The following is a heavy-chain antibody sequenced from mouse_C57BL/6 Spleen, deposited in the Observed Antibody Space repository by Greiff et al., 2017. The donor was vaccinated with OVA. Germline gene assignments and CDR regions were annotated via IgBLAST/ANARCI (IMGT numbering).Heavy chain of an antibody. D-gene: IGHD1-2*01. V-gene: IGHV1-55*01. J-gene: IGHJ4*01. Sequence: QVQLKQPGAELVKPGASVKMSCKASGYTFTSYWITWVKQRPGQGLEWIGDIYPGSGSTNYNEKFKSKATLTVDTSSSTAYMQLSSLTSEDSAVYYCARHGRDYAMDYWGQGTSVTVSS. CDR2: IYPGSGST. CDR3: ARHGRDYAMDY. CDR1: GYTFTSYW.